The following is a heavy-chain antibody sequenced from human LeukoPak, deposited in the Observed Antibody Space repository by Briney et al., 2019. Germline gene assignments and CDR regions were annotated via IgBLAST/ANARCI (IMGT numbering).Heavy chain of an antibody. V-gene: IGHV3-48*01. Sequence: GGSLRLSXAASGFTFSSYSMNWVRQAPGKGLEWVSYISSSSSTIYYADSVKGRFTISRDNAKNSPYLQMNSLRAEDTAVYYCARTRGYSYGFDAFDIWGQGTMVTVSS. CDR3: ARTRGYSYGFDAFDI. CDR2: ISSSSSTI. D-gene: IGHD5-18*01. J-gene: IGHJ3*02. CDR1: GFTFSSYS.